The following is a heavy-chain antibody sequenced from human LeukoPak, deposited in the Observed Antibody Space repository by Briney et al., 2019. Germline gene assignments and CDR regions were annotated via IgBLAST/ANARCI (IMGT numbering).Heavy chain of an antibody. CDR1: GGSISSYY. V-gene: IGHV4-34*01. J-gene: IGHJ6*02. CDR2: INHSGST. CDR3: ARVTYYYYGMDV. Sequence: SETLSLTCTVSGGSISSYYWSWIRQPPGKGLEWIGEINHSGSTNYNPSLKSRVTISVDTSKNQFSLKLSSVTAADTAVYYCARVTYYYYGMDVWGQGTTVTVSS.